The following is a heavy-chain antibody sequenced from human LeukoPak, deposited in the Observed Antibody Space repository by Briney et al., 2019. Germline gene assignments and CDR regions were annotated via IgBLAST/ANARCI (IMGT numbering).Heavy chain of an antibody. J-gene: IGHJ4*02. Sequence: SVKVSCKASGYTFTSYAMNWVRQAPGQGLEWMGGIIPMFGTKNYAQRFQGRVTITADDSTSTAYMELSSLRSEDTAVYYCARGEYSRPSYFDYWGQGTLVTVSS. CDR3: ARGEYSRPSYFDY. D-gene: IGHD6-6*01. V-gene: IGHV1-69*13. CDR1: GYTFTSYA. CDR2: IIPMFGTK.